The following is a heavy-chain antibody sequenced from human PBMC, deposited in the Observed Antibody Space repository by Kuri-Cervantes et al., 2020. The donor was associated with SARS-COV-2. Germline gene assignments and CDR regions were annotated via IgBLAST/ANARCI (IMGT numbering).Heavy chain of an antibody. Sequence: GGSLRLSCTASGFSFGDYAMGWVRQCPGKGLEWVGFIISKAYGGTTEYASSVKGRFTISRDDSKSIAYLQMNSLKTEDTAVYYCTREVFPYYYYMDVWGKGTTVTVSS. D-gene: IGHD1-14*01. CDR1: GFSFGDYA. J-gene: IGHJ6*03. CDR2: IISKAYGGTT. CDR3: TREVFPYYYYMDV. V-gene: IGHV3-49*04.